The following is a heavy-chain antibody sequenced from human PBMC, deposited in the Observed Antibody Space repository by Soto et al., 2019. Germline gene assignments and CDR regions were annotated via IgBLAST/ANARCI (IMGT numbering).Heavy chain of an antibody. CDR3: ARGRRDCSGGSCYTYPDD. Sequence: GASVKVSCKASGYTFTSYDINWVRQATGQGLEWMGWMNPNSGNTGYAQKFQGRVTMTRNTSISTAYMELSSLRSEDTAVYYCARGRRDCSGGSCYTYPDDWGQGTPVTVSS. CDR2: MNPNSGNT. V-gene: IGHV1-8*01. CDR1: GYTFTSYD. J-gene: IGHJ4*02. D-gene: IGHD2-15*01.